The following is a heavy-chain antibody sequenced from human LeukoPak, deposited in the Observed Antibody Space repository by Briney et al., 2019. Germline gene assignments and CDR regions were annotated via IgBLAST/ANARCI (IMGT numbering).Heavy chain of an antibody. V-gene: IGHV4-59*08. CDR2: IYYSGST. J-gene: IGHJ3*02. CDR1: GGSISSYY. Sequence: SQTLSLTCTASGGSISSYYWSWIRQPPGKGLEWSGYIYYSGSTNYNPSLKSRVTISVDTSRNQFSLKLSSVTAADTAVYYCARQVAGSAFDIWGQGTMVTVSS. CDR3: ARQVAGSAFDI.